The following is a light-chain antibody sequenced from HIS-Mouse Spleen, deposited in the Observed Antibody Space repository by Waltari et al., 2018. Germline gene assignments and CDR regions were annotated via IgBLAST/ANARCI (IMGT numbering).Light chain of an antibody. J-gene: IGLJ2*01. CDR2: EDS. CDR3: YSTDSSGNHRV. Sequence: SYELTQPPSVSVSPGQTARTTRSCDALPKKYAYWYQQKSGQAPVLVIYEDSKRPSGIPERFSGSSSGTMATLTISGAQVEDEADYYCYSTDSSGNHRVFGGGTKLTVL. V-gene: IGLV3-10*01. CDR1: ALPKKY.